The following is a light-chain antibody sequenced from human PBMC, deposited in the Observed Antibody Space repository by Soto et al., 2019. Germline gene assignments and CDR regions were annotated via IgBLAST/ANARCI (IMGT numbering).Light chain of an antibody. V-gene: IGKV3-15*01. Sequence: EIVMTQSPVTLSVSPGERATLSCRASQSVRSNLAWYQQKRGQAPRVXISDASTRETGIPARFSGSGSGTEFTLTISSLQSEDFAVYYCQQYHNWTITFGQGTRLEIK. J-gene: IGKJ5*01. CDR1: QSVRSN. CDR3: QQYHNWTIT. CDR2: DAS.